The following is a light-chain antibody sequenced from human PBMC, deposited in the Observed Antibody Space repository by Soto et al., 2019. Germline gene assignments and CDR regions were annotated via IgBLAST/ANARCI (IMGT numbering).Light chain of an antibody. J-gene: IGKJ1*01. CDR2: DAS. CDR3: QQYVTSSWT. CDR1: QSVSSH. Sequence: EIVMTQSPATLSVSPGEGATVSCRASQSVSSHLAWRQHKPGQAPRLLFYDASTRATGIPARFSGSGSGTDFTLTISSLEPEDFAVYYCQQYVTSSWTFGQGTKVDI. V-gene: IGKV3-15*01.